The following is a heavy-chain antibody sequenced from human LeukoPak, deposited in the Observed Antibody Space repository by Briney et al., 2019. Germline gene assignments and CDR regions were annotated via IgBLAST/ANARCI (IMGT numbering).Heavy chain of an antibody. V-gene: IGHV4-59*01. Sequence: SETLSLTCTVSGGSISSYYWSWIRQPPGKGLEWIGYIYYSGRTNYNPSLKSRVTISIDTSKNQFSLKLSSVTAADTAVYYCARVRDWFDPWGQGTLVTVSS. CDR3: ARVRDWFDP. CDR2: IYYSGRT. J-gene: IGHJ5*02. CDR1: GGSISSYY.